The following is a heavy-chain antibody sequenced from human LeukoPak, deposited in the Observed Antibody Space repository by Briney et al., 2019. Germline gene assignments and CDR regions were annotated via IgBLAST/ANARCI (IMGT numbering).Heavy chain of an antibody. D-gene: IGHD3-10*01. CDR2: IRTDGSDK. Sequence: GGSLRLSCAASGFSFSNSGMHWVRQAPGKGLEWVAFIRTDGSDKNYADSVKGRFTISRDNSKNTLYLQMNSLRPEDTAVYYCAKAGMVRKWFDPWGQGTLVTFSS. CDR1: GFSFSNSG. V-gene: IGHV3-30*02. CDR3: AKAGMVRKWFDP. J-gene: IGHJ5*02.